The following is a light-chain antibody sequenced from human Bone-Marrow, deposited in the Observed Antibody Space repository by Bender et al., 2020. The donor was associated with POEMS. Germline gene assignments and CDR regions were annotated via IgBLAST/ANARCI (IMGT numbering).Light chain of an antibody. J-gene: IGLJ3*02. Sequence: SYELTQPPSVSVSPGQTATITCSGHTLGDKFVSLYQLKPGHSPLLVIYQDTKRPSGIPGRFSASKSGTSASLAITGLQTEDEADYYCQSYDTSLSGVFGGGTKLTVL. CDR1: TLGDKF. V-gene: IGLV3-1*01. CDR3: QSYDTSLSGV. CDR2: QDT.